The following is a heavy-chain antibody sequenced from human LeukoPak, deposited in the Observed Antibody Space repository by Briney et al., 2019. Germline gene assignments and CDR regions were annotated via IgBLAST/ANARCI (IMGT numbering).Heavy chain of an antibody. V-gene: IGHV3-30-3*01. Sequence: GGSLRLSCAASGFTLSSYAMHWVRQAPGKGLEWVAVMSYDGSNKYYADSVKGRFTISRDNSKNTLYLQMNSLRAEDTAVYYCARDWSSKYPYYYGMDVWGQGTTVTVSS. CDR2: MSYDGSNK. CDR3: ARDWSSKYPYYYGMDV. CDR1: GFTLSSYA. J-gene: IGHJ6*02. D-gene: IGHD4-11*01.